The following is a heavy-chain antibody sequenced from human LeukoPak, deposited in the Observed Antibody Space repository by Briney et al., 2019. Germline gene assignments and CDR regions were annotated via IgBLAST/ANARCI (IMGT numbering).Heavy chain of an antibody. J-gene: IGHJ5*02. V-gene: IGHV3-7*01. CDR2: IKQDGSEK. CDR3: ARALVVPAVEGAWFDP. Sequence: GSLRLSCAASGFTFSSYWMSWVRQAPGKGLEWVANIKQDGSEKYYVDSVKGRFTISRDNAKNSLYLQMNSLRAEDTAVYYCARALVVPAVEGAWFDPWGQGTLVTVSS. D-gene: IGHD2-2*01. CDR1: GFTFSSYW.